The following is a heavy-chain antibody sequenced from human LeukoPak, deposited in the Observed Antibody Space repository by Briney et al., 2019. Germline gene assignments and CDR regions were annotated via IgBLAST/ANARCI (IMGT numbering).Heavy chain of an antibody. Sequence: SETLSLTCTVPGGSISSYYWSWIRQPPGKGLEWIGYIYSSGSTNYNPSLKSRVTISVDTSKNQFSLKPSSVTAADTAVYYCAREVGATADGAFDIWGQGTMVTVSS. CDR2: IYSSGST. V-gene: IGHV4-59*01. CDR1: GGSISSYY. CDR3: AREVGATADGAFDI. D-gene: IGHD1-26*01. J-gene: IGHJ3*02.